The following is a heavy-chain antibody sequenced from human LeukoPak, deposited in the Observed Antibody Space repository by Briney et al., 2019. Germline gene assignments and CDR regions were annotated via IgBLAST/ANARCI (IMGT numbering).Heavy chain of an antibody. D-gene: IGHD1-14*01. J-gene: IGHJ4*02. V-gene: IGHV4-59*01. Sequence: PSEPLSLPCPVSGGSTSTYYWTWIRQPPRKGLEWIGFIYYTGSTNYNPSLKSRVTISVDTSKNQFSLKLSSVTAADTAVYYCAGMRITTPTVRTLDYWGQGTLVTVSS. CDR3: AGMRITTPTVRTLDY. CDR1: GGSTSTYY. CDR2: IYYTGST.